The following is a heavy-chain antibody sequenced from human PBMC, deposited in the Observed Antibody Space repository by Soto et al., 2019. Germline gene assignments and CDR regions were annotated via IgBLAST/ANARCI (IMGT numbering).Heavy chain of an antibody. Sequence: EVQLVESGGGLIQPGGSLRLSCAASGFTVSSNYMSWVRQAPGKGLEWVSVIYSGGSTYYADSVKGRFTISRDNSKNTLYLQMNSLRAEDTAVYYCARAKGYYDSSGYRSNAFDIWGQGTMVTVSS. V-gene: IGHV3-53*01. CDR1: GFTVSSNY. CDR2: IYSGGST. J-gene: IGHJ3*02. CDR3: ARAKGYYDSSGYRSNAFDI. D-gene: IGHD3-22*01.